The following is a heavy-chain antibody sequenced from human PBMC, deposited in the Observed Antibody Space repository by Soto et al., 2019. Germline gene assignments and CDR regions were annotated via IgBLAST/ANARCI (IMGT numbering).Heavy chain of an antibody. CDR1: GFTFSSYA. CDR3: AKARVEMATIPAY. Sequence: QTGGSLRLSCAASGFTFSSYAISWGRQAPGKGLEWVSAISGSGGSTYYADSVKGRFTISRDNSKNTLYLQMNSLRAEDTAVYYCAKARVEMATIPAYWGQGTLVTVSS. CDR2: ISGSGGST. J-gene: IGHJ4*02. D-gene: IGHD5-12*01. V-gene: IGHV3-23*01.